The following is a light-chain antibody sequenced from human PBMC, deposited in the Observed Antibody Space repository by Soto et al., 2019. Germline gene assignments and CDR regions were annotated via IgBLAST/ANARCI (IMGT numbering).Light chain of an antibody. CDR2: GNI. V-gene: IGLV1-40*01. J-gene: IGLJ3*02. CDR1: SSNLETGYD. Sequence: QSVLTQPPSVSGAPGQRVTIPCTGNSSNLETGYDVNWYQQLPQTAPKLLIYGNINRPSGVPDRFSGSKSGTSASLAITGIQAEDEADYFCQSYDSSLVAWVFGGGTKLTVL. CDR3: QSYDSSLVAWV.